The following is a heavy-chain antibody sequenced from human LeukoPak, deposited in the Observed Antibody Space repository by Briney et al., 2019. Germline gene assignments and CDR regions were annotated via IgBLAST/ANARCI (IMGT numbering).Heavy chain of an antibody. D-gene: IGHD5-24*01. CDR2: ISGSSSTI. Sequence: GGSLRLSCAASGFSFSSNSMNWVRQAPGKGLEWVSYISGSSSTIYYADSVKGRFTISRDNAKNSLYLQMNSLRAEDTAVYYCARAVEMATIAAFDIWGQGTMVTVSS. J-gene: IGHJ3*02. CDR3: ARAVEMATIAAFDI. CDR1: GFSFSSNS. V-gene: IGHV3-48*01.